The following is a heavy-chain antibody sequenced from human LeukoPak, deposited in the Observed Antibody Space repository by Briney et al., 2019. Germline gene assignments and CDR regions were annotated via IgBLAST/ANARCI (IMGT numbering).Heavy chain of an antibody. CDR1: GGSINGDY. CDR3: AKETVVVPADDWFGP. D-gene: IGHD2-21*01. J-gene: IGHJ5*02. V-gene: IGHV4-59*01. CDR2: IHYSGRT. Sequence: SETLSLTCSVSGGSINGDYWSWIRQTPGKRLEWIGYIHYSGRTSYNPSLKSRVTISVDTSKNQFSLRLASVTAADTAVYYCAKETVVVPADDWFGPWGQGTLVTVSS.